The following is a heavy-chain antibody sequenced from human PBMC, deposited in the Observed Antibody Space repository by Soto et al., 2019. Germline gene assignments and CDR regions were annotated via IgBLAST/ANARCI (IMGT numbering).Heavy chain of an antibody. Sequence: SVKVSCKASGGTFSRYSITWVRQDPGHGLEWIGRIIPIFGIPTYAQKFQGRVTFTADESTSTAYMELSSLRSDDTAVYYCAREDRDRETGLVPAAIDGMDVWGQGTTVTSP. CDR2: IIPIFGIP. D-gene: IGHD2-2*01. CDR1: GGTFSRYS. J-gene: IGHJ6*02. CDR3: AREDRDRETGLVPAAIDGMDV. V-gene: IGHV1-69*13.